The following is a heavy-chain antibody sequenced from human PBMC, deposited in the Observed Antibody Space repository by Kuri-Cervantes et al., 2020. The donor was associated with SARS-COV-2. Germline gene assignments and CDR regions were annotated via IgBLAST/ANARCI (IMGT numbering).Heavy chain of an antibody. CDR2: ISGSSSWI. V-gene: IGHV3-21*01. CDR3: ARGGLCSGGSCYHYSYYMDV. Sequence: GESLKISCSASGFTFINYNMNWVRQAPGKGLEWISSISGSSSWISYSDSVKGRFTISRDNAGKSLYLHMDSLRAEDSAVYSCARGGLCSGGSCYHYSYYMDVWGKGTTVTVSS. CDR1: GFTFINYN. D-gene: IGHD2-15*01. J-gene: IGHJ6*03.